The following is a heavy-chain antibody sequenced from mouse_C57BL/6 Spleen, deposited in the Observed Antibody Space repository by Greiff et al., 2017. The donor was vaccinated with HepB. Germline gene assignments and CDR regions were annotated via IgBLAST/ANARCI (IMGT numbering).Heavy chain of an antibody. CDR3: ANQNLYYYGSLYYYAMDY. CDR1: GFSLTSYG. Sequence: VQVVESGPGLVAPSQSLSITCTVSGFSLTSYGVSWVRQPPGKGLEWLGVIWGDGSTNYHSALISRLSISKDNSKSQVFLKLNSLQTDDTATYYCANQNLYYYGSLYYYAMDYWGQGTSATVSP. CDR2: IWGDGST. J-gene: IGHJ4*01. D-gene: IGHD1-1*01. V-gene: IGHV2-3*01.